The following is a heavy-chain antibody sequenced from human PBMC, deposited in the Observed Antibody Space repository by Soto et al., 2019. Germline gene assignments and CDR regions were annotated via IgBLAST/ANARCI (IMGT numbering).Heavy chain of an antibody. V-gene: IGHV3-30-3*01. J-gene: IGHJ6*02. CDR2: ISYDGSNK. CDR3: ATTCRPYYYYYGMDV. CDR1: GFTFSSYA. Sequence: QVPLVESGGGVVQPGRSLRLSCAASGFTFSSYAMHWVRQAPGKGLEWVAVISYDGSNKYYADSVKGRFTISRDNSKNTLYLQMNSLRAEDTAVYYCATTCRPYYYYYGMDVWGQGTTVTVSS.